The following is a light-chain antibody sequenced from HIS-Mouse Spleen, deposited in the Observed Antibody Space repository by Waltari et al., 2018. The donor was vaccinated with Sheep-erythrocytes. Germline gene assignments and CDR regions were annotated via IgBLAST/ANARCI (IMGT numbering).Light chain of an antibody. CDR1: SSDVAGCNY. J-gene: IGLJ1*01. CDR2: DVS. V-gene: IGLV2-11*01. Sequence: QSALTQPRSVSGSPGQSVTTSCTGTSSDVAGCNYVSWYQQHPGKAPKLMIYDVSKRPSGVSDRFSGSKSGNTASLTISGLQAEDEADYYCCSYAGSYNHVFATGTKVTVL. CDR3: CSYAGSYNHV.